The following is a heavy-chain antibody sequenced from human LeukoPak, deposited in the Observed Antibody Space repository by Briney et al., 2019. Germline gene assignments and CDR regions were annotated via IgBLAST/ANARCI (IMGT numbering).Heavy chain of an antibody. CDR2: INHSGST. Sequence: PSETLSLTCAVYGGSFSGHYWSWIRQPPGKGLEWIGEINHSGSTNYNPSLKSRVTISVDTSKNQFSLKLSSVTAADTAVYYCARDQDGIDYWGQGTLVTVSS. V-gene: IGHV4-34*01. CDR1: GGSFSGHY. J-gene: IGHJ4*02. CDR3: ARDQDGIDY.